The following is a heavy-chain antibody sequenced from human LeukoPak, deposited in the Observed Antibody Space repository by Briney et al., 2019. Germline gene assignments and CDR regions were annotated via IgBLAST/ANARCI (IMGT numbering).Heavy chain of an antibody. CDR2: ISYDGSNK. J-gene: IGHJ4*02. CDR3: SRDPRVLDY. Sequence: GRSLRLSCAASGFTFSSYGMHWVRQAPGKGLEWVAVISYDGSNKYYADSVKGRFTISRDNAKKSLYLQINSLRAEDTAVYYCSRDPRVLDYWGQGTLVTVSS. CDR1: GFTFSSYG. V-gene: IGHV3-30*03.